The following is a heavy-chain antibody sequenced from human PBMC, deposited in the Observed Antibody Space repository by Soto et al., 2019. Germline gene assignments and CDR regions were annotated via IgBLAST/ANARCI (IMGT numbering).Heavy chain of an antibody. CDR2: INPSDGNR. J-gene: IGHJ4*02. CDR3: ARDRLRGYDSSGFYS. D-gene: IGHD3-22*01. CDR1: GYTFTSYG. V-gene: IGHV1-18*01. Sequence: ASVKDSCKASGYTFTSYGISRVRQAPGQGHEWMGWINPSDGNRNFAQKFEDRVTMTTATSTNTVFLELRSLKSDDTAIYYCARDRLRGYDSSGFYSWGQGTMVTVSS.